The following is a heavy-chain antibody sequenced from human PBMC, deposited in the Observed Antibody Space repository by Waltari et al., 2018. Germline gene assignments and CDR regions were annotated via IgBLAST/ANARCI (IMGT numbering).Heavy chain of an antibody. CDR2: INPNIGGT. CDR1: GYTFTGYY. V-gene: IGHV1-2*02. J-gene: IGHJ6*02. CDR3: ARGLYGSGNQPLIGFGAYYYYYGMDV. D-gene: IGHD3-10*01. Sequence: QVQLVQSGAEVKKPGASVKVSCKASGYTFTGYYMHWVRQAPGQGLEWMGWINPNIGGTNYAQKFQGRVTITRDTSISTAYIELSRLRSDDTAVYYCARGLYGSGNQPLIGFGAYYYYYGMDVWGQGTTVTVSS.